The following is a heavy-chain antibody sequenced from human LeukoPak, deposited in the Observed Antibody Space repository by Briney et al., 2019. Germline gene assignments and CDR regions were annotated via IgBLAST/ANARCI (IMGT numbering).Heavy chain of an antibody. V-gene: IGHV3-48*01. D-gene: IGHD5-12*01. CDR1: GFTFSSYS. Sequence: GGSLRLSCAASGFTFSSYSMNWVRQAPGKGLEWVSYISSSSSTIYYADSVKGRFTVSRDTSKNTLYLQMNSLRAEDTAVYYCAPLAATTDYWGQGTLVTVSS. J-gene: IGHJ4*02. CDR3: APLAATTDY. CDR2: ISSSSSTI.